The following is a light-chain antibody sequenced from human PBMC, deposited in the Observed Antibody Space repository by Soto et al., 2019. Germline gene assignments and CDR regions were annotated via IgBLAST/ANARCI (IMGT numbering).Light chain of an antibody. Sequence: EIVMTQSLATLSVSPCERATLSFRASQSVSSNLAWYQQKPGQAPRLLIYGASTRATGIPARFSVSGSGTEFTLTISSLQSEDFAVYYCQQYNNWPRTFGQGTKV. V-gene: IGKV3-15*01. CDR3: QQYNNWPRT. CDR1: QSVSSN. J-gene: IGKJ1*01. CDR2: GAS.